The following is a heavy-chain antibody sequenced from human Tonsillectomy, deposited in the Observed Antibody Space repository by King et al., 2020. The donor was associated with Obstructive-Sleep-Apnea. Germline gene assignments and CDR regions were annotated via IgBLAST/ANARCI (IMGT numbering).Heavy chain of an antibody. CDR2: IKQDGSEK. Sequence: VQLVESGGGLVQPGGSLRLSCAASGFTFSIYWMSWVRQAPGKGREWGANIKQDGSEKYYVDSVKGRFTISRDNAKNSLYLQMNSLRAEDTAVYYCARTGSSSGYPFDYWGQGTLVTVSS. CDR1: GFTFSIYW. J-gene: IGHJ4*02. CDR3: ARTGSSSGYPFDY. D-gene: IGHD3-22*01. V-gene: IGHV3-7*01.